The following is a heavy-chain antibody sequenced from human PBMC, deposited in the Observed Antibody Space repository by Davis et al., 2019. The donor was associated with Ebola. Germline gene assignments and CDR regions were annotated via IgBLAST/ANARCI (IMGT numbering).Heavy chain of an antibody. CDR1: GGSFSDYY. CDR3: ARGSRVGYCSGGSCYLNY. D-gene: IGHD2-15*01. Sequence: SETLSLTCAVYGGSFSDYYWSWIRQPPGKGLEWIGEITHSGSTNYNPSLKSRVTISVDTSKNQFSLKLSSVTAADTAVYYCARGSRVGYCSGGSCYLNYWGQGTLVTVSS. CDR2: ITHSGST. J-gene: IGHJ4*02. V-gene: IGHV4-34*01.